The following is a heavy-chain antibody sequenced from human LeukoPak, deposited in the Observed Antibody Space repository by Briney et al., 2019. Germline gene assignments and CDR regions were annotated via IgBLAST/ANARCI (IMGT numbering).Heavy chain of an antibody. Sequence: GGSLRLSCAASGLAFSAYKMHWVRHAPRKGLVWVSRISTNGYTTDYADFVQGRFTASRDNTKNTWSLEMNSLRAEDTAVYYCVVGGSPGYWGQGTLVTVSS. CDR1: GLAFSAYK. V-gene: IGHV3-74*01. CDR3: VVGGSPGY. CDR2: ISTNGYTT. D-gene: IGHD2-15*01. J-gene: IGHJ4*02.